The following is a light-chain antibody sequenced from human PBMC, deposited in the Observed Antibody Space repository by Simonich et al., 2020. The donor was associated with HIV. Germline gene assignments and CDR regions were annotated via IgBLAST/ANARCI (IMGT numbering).Light chain of an antibody. CDR1: QSISSY. CDR3: LQDYNYPWT. Sequence: IQMTQSPSSLSASVGDRVTITCRASQSISSYLNWYQQKPGKAPKLLIYAASSLQRGVPARFSGSGSGTDFTLTISSLQPEDFATYYCLQDYNYPWTFGQGTKVEIK. J-gene: IGKJ1*01. V-gene: IGKV1-6*01. CDR2: AAS.